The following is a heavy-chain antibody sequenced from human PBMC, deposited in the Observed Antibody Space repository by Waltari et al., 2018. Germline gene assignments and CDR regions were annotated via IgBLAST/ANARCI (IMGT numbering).Heavy chain of an antibody. CDR3: ARDVAGYYYFDL. J-gene: IGHJ2*01. CDR2: INSGVDT. Sequence: EVQLVESGGGLIQPGGSLRLSCAASGFTASNYYMSWARQAPGKGRGVLSVINSGVDTNYAGAVKGRFTIPRDNSKNTIYLQLNTLGAEDTALYYCARDVAGYYYFDLWGRGTLVTV. V-gene: IGHV3-53*01. CDR1: GFTASNYY.